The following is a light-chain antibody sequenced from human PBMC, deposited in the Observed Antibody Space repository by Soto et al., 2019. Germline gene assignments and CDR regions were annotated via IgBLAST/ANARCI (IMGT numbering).Light chain of an antibody. Sequence: IQMTQSPSTLSASVGDRVAITCRASQSIGIGLAWYQQKPGKAPRFLIYKASSLESGVPSRFSGSGYGTEFTLTISSLQPDDFATFLCPQYNDYSWTFGQGTKVEI. J-gene: IGKJ1*01. CDR1: QSIGIG. CDR2: KAS. CDR3: PQYNDYSWT. V-gene: IGKV1-5*03.